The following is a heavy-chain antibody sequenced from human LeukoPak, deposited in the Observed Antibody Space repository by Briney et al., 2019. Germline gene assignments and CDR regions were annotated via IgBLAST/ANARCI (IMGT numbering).Heavy chain of an antibody. CDR3: ARHTIPGPYSSSWRTFDY. CDR2: INHSGST. D-gene: IGHD6-13*01. J-gene: IGHJ4*02. V-gene: IGHV4-34*01. CDR1: GGSFSGYY. Sequence: SETLSLTCAVYGGSFSGYYWSWIRQPPGKGLEWIGEINHSGSTNYNPSLKSRVTISVDTSKNQFSLKLSSVTAADTAVYYCARHTIPGPYSSSWRTFDYWGQGTLVTVSS.